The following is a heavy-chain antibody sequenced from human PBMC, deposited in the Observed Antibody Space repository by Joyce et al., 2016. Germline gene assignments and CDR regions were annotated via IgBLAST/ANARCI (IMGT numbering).Heavy chain of an antibody. Sequence: QVQLVQSGTEVKRPGASVKVSCNVSGYTLNELSMHWVRQAPGKGLEWMGGLDPEDGEIIYAQKFQGRVTMIENTATETAYMELSSLTSEDTAVYFCTTDGGGYSYGLYYFDYWGQGTLVTVSS. CDR2: LDPEDGEI. CDR3: TTDGGGYSYGLYYFDY. V-gene: IGHV1-24*01. J-gene: IGHJ4*02. CDR1: GYTLNELS. D-gene: IGHD5-12*01.